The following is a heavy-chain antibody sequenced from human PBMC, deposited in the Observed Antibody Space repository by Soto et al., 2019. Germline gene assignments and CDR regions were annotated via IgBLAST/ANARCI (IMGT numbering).Heavy chain of an antibody. CDR2: IYHSGNT. J-gene: IGHJ5*02. Sequence: SETLSLTCAVSGYSISSGYYWGWIRQPPGKGLEWIGNIYHSGNTYYNPSLKSRVTMSVDTSKNQFSLKLTSVTAADTAVYYCAIGAREMATAVSWFDAWGQGTLVTVSS. D-gene: IGHD5-18*01. CDR1: GYSISSGYY. V-gene: IGHV4-38-2*01. CDR3: AIGAREMATAVSWFDA.